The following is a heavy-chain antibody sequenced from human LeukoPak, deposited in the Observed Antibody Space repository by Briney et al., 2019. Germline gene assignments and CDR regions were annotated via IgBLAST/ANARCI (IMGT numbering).Heavy chain of an antibody. D-gene: IGHD3-10*01. V-gene: IGHV3-74*01. CDR1: GFTFSSLW. CDR2: INSDGSST. CDR3: STGSGHAFDI. Sequence: GGSLRLSCAASGFTFSSLWNHWVRPVSGKGLVWVSRINSDGSSTSYADSVKGRFTISRDNAKNTLYVQMNSLRAEDTAVYYCSTGSGHAFDIWGRGTMVTVSS. J-gene: IGHJ3*02.